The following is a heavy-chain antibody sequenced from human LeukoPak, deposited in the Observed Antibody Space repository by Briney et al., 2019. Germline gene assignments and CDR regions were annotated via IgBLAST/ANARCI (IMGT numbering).Heavy chain of an antibody. CDR1: GFTFSNYW. J-gene: IGHJ4*02. CDR2: TNQDGSDK. D-gene: IGHD3-10*01. V-gene: IGHV3-7*01. Sequence: GGSLRLSCAASGFTFSNYWMTWVRQAPGKGLEGVANTNQDGSDKYYAASVKGRFTISRDNAQNSLYLQMNSLRAEDTAEYYCVSTGSVLDYWGQGTLVTVSS. CDR3: VSTGSVLDY.